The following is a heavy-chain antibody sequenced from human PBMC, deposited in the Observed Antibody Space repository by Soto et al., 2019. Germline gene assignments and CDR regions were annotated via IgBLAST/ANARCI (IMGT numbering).Heavy chain of an antibody. J-gene: IGHJ4*02. Sequence: PSDTLYLTCAVYGGSLSGYYWSWIRQPPGKGLEWLGEINHSGSTNYNPSLKSRVTISVDTSKNQFSLKLSSVTAADTAVYYCAGGAGGILITVTVDYWCWGTLGTVSS. V-gene: IGHV4-34*01. D-gene: IGHD4-17*01. CDR3: AGGAGGILITVTVDY. CDR2: INHSGST. CDR1: GGSLSGYY.